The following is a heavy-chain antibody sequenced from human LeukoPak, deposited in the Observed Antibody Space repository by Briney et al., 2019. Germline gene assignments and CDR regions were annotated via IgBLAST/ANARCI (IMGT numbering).Heavy chain of an antibody. V-gene: IGHV3-74*01. Sequence: GGSLRLSCAASGFTFSSYWMHWVRQAPGKGLVWVSLINSDGSTTTYAGSVKGRFTISRDNARNTLYLQMNSLRAEDTAVYYCARDRSHAFDVWGQGTMVTVSS. J-gene: IGHJ3*01. CDR3: ARDRSHAFDV. CDR1: GFTFSSYW. CDR2: INSDGSTT.